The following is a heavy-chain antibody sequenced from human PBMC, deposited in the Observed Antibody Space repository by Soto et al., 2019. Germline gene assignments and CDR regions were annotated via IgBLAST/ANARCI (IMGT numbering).Heavy chain of an antibody. J-gene: IGHJ4*02. CDR3: ASRYSGYATPFDY. CDR1: GGTLTSYT. V-gene: IGHV1-69*02. D-gene: IGHD5-12*01. CDR2: IIPILGIA. Sequence: ASVKVSCKASGGTLTSYTISWVRQAPGQGLEWMGRIIPILGIANYAQKFQGRVTITADKSTSTAYMELSSLRSEDTAVYYCASRYSGYATPFDYWGQGTLVTVSS.